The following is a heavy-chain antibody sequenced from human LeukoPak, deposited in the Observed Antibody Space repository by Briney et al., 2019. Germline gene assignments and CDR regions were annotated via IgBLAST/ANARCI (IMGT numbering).Heavy chain of an antibody. V-gene: IGHV4-34*01. CDR3: SVHSSTYEKDY. Sequence: SETLSLTCAVHGASFSGYYWSWIRQPPGKGLEWIGEVSDRGSSNYNPSLKSRVTISLDTSKTQASLMLSSVTAADTAVYYCSVHSSTYEKDYWGQGTLVTVSS. D-gene: IGHD2/OR15-2a*01. J-gene: IGHJ4*02. CDR2: VSDRGSS. CDR1: GASFSGYY.